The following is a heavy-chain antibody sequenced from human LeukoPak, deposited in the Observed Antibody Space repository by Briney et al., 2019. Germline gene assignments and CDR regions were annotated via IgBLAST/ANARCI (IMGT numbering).Heavy chain of an antibody. CDR3: ARDGDTVLTRGYYYYMDV. CDR2: ITSSSSYI. J-gene: IGHJ6*03. CDR1: GFTFSSYW. Sequence: GGSLRLSCAASGFTFSSYWMHWVRQAPGKGPEWVSSITSSSSYIYYADSVKGRFTISRDNARNSLYLQMNSLRAEDTALYYCARDGDTVLTRGYYYYMDVWGKGTTVTVSS. D-gene: IGHD4-23*01. V-gene: IGHV3-21*01.